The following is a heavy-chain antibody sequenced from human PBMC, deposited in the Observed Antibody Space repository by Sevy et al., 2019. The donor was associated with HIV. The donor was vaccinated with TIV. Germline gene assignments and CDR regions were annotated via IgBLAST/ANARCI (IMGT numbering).Heavy chain of an antibody. Sequence: GGSLRLSCAASGFTFSSYSMNWVRQAPGKGLEWVSSISSSSSYIYYADSVKGRFTISRDNAKNSLYLQMNSLRAEDTAVYYCARDGGLVPAAQYYYGMDVRGQGTTVTVSS. J-gene: IGHJ6*02. CDR3: ARDGGLVPAAQYYYGMDV. CDR2: ISSSSSYI. V-gene: IGHV3-21*01. CDR1: GFTFSSYS. D-gene: IGHD2-2*01.